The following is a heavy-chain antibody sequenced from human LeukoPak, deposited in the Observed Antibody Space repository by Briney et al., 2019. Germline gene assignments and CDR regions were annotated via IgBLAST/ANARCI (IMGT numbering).Heavy chain of an antibody. V-gene: IGHV3-7*01. CDR3: ATPTAGTWHFDY. D-gene: IGHD1-1*01. J-gene: IGHJ4*02. Sequence: QAGGSLRLSCAASGLTFSSYWVTWVRQARGKGLGWVANIKQDARERSYVDSVRGRFTISRDSAKNSLYLQMNSLRAEDTAVYYCATPTAGTWHFDYWGQGTLVTVSS. CDR2: IKQDARER. CDR1: GLTFSSYW.